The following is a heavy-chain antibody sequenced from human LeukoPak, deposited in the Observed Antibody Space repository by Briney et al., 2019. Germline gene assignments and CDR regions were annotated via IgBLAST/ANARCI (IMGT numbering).Heavy chain of an antibody. CDR2: ISSSGSTI. CDR3: ARDPYYGDYVV. CDR1: GFTFSSYE. Sequence: GGSLRLSCAASGFTFSSYEMNWVRQAPGKGLEWVSYISSSGSTICYADSVKGRLTISRDNAKNSLYLQMNSLRAEDTAVYYCARDPYYGDYVVWGQGTLVTVSS. J-gene: IGHJ4*02. V-gene: IGHV3-48*03. D-gene: IGHD4-17*01.